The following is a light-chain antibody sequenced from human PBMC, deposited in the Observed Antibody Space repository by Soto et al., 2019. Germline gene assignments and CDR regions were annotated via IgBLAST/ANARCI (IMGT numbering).Light chain of an antibody. CDR1: QGIRND. Sequence: AIQMTQSPAALSASVGDRVTITCRASQGIRNDLGWYQQKPGKAPKLLIFGATALQSGVPSRFSGSGSGTDFTLTISSLQPEDFALYYCQQSDISPLTFGEGTKVDIK. V-gene: IGKV1-6*01. J-gene: IGKJ4*01. CDR2: GAT. CDR3: QQSDISPLT.